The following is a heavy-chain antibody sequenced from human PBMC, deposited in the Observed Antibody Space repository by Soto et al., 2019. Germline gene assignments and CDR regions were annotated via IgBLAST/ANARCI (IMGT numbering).Heavy chain of an antibody. CDR1: GFTFSSYS. CDR2: ISSSSSYI. V-gene: IGHV3-21*01. D-gene: IGHD6-6*01. J-gene: IGHJ5*02. Sequence: EVQLVESGGGLVKPGGSLRLSCAASGFTFSSYSMTWVRQAPGKGLEWVSSISSSSSYIYYADSVKGRFTISRDNAKNSLYLQMNSLRAEDTAVYYCARDQKGYSSSFWFDPWGQGTLVTVSS. CDR3: ARDQKGYSSSFWFDP.